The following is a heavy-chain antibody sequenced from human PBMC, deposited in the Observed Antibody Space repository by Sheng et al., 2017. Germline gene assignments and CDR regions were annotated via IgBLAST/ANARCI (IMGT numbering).Heavy chain of an antibody. CDR1: GGSISSGSYY. D-gene: IGHD3-22*01. Sequence: QLQLQESGTGLVKPSETLSLTCTVSGGSISSGSYYWGWIRQPPGKGLEWIGSIYYSGSTYYNPSLKSRVTISVDTSKNQFSLNLSSVTAADTAVYYCARSPPTYYDSSGYYYGSLFDYWGQGTLVTVSS. CDR2: IYYSGST. V-gene: IGHV4-39*01. J-gene: IGHJ4*02. CDR3: ARSPPTYYDSSGYYYGSLFDY.